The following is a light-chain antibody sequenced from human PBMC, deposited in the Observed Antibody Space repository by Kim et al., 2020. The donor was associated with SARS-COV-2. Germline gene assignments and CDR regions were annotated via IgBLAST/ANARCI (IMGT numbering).Light chain of an antibody. CDR3: CSYAGSYV. CDR1: SSDVGGYNY. J-gene: IGLJ1*01. Sequence: SPGQSVTLSCTRTSSDVGGYNYVSWYQQHPGKAPKLMIYDVSKRPSGVPDRFSGSKSGNTASLTISGLQAEDEADYYCCSYAGSYVFGTGTKVTVL. CDR2: DVS. V-gene: IGLV2-11*01.